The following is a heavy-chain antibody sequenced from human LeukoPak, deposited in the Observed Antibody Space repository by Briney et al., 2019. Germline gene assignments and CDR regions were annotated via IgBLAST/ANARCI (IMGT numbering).Heavy chain of an antibody. CDR2: MNPNSGNT. Sequence: VASVKVSCKASGYTFTSYDINWVRQATGQGLEWMRWMNPNSGNTGYAQKFQGRVTMTRNTSISTAYMELSSLRSEDTAVYYCARVRRGRRFFGVVIIPNNWFDPWGQGTLVTVSS. CDR3: ARVRRGRRFFGVVIIPNNWFDP. D-gene: IGHD3-3*01. V-gene: IGHV1-8*01. CDR1: GYTFTSYD. J-gene: IGHJ5*02.